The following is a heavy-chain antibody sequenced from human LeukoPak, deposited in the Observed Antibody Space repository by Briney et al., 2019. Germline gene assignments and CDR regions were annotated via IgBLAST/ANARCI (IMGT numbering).Heavy chain of an antibody. CDR1: GGSISSSSYY. D-gene: IGHD3-22*01. J-gene: IGHJ1*01. Sequence: SETLSLTCTISGGSISSSSYYWDWIRQYPWKGLEWLGTIYYSGSTYYNASLKSRLFISVDTSNNQFSLRLSFVTAADTAVYYCARRRYYDATGYLDWGQGTLITVSS. CDR2: IYYSGST. CDR3: ARRRYYDATGYLD. V-gene: IGHV4-39*01.